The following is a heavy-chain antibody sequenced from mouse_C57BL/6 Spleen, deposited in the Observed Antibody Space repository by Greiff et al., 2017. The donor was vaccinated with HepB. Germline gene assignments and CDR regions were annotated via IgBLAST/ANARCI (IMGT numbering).Heavy chain of an antibody. CDR1: GFSLTSYG. J-gene: IGHJ4*01. CDR3: AKEDGFNYAMDY. V-gene: IGHV2-5*01. CDR2: IWRGGST. Sequence: VKLVESGPGLVQPSQSLSITCTVSGFSLTSYGVHWVRQSPGKGLEWLGVIWRGGSTDYNAAFMSRLSITKDNSKSQVFFKMNSLQADDTAIYYCAKEDGFNYAMDYWGQGTSVTVSS. D-gene: IGHD2-3*01.